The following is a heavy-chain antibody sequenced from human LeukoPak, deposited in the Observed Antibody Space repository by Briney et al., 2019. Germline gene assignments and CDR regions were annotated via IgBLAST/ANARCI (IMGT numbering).Heavy chain of an antibody. V-gene: IGHV3-23*01. CDR1: GFTFTSYA. D-gene: IGHD5-24*01. Sequence: PGGSLRLSCVASGFTFTSYAMSWVRQAPGKGLEWVSVTTARGDSPYYADSVKGRFTISRDTSKNTLYLQMSSLRAEDTAVYYCAKIRAGYIPDAFDVWGQGTMVTVSS. CDR2: TTARGDSP. J-gene: IGHJ3*01. CDR3: AKIRAGYIPDAFDV.